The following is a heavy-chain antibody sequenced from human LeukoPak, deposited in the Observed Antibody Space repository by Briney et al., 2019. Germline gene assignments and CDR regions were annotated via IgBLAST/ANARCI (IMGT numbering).Heavy chain of an antibody. J-gene: IGHJ2*01. D-gene: IGHD6-13*01. V-gene: IGHV4-39*01. Sequence: SETLSLTCTVSGGSISSSGYYWGWIRQPPGKGLEWIGSIYYSGSTYYNPSLKSRVTISVDTSKNQFSLRLNSVNAADTAVYYCARVSSSWYQDWYFDLWGRGTLVTDSS. CDR3: ARVSSSWYQDWYFDL. CDR2: IYYSGST. CDR1: GGSISSSGYY.